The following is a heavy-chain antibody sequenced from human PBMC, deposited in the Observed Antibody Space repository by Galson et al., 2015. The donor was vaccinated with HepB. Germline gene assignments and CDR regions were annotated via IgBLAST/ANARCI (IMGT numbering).Heavy chain of an antibody. Sequence: LRLSCAASGFPFSSYGMHWVRQAPGKGLEWVAVIWYDGSNKYYADSVKGRFTISRDNSKNTLYLQMNSLRAEDTAVYYCARDNTPAVVVILGYYYGMDVWGQGTTVTVSS. CDR1: GFPFSSYG. CDR2: IWYDGSNK. V-gene: IGHV3-33*08. D-gene: IGHD3-22*01. J-gene: IGHJ6*02. CDR3: ARDNTPAVVVILGYYYGMDV.